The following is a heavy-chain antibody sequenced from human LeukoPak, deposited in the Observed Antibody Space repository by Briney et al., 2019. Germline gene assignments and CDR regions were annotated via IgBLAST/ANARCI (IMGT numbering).Heavy chain of an antibody. CDR1: GFTFSSYG. J-gene: IGHJ4*02. V-gene: IGHV3-30*18. D-gene: IGHD3-22*01. CDR3: AKRGYYYDSGGYYSRTYFDY. Sequence: PGRSLRLSCVVSGFTFSSYGMHWVRQAPGKGLEWVAVISYDGSNKYYADSVKGRFTISRDNSKNTLCLQMNSLRAEDTAVYYCAKRGYYYDSGGYYSRTYFDYWGQGTLVIVSS. CDR2: ISYDGSNK.